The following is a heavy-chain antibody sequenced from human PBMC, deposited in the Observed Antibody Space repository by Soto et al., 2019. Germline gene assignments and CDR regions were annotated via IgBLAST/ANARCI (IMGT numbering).Heavy chain of an antibody. D-gene: IGHD5-12*01. J-gene: IGHJ4*02. CDR1: GFTFYNTW. V-gene: IGHV3-15*01. CDR2: VKSKTDGGAT. CDR3: TTDRRSGYDPQFDF. Sequence: NPGGSLRLSCTASGFTFYNTWMSWVRQAPGKGLEWVGRVKSKTDGGATDYTAPVKGRFTISRDDSKNTLYLQMNSLQTDDTAVYYCTTDRRSGYDPQFDFWGQGTLVTVSS.